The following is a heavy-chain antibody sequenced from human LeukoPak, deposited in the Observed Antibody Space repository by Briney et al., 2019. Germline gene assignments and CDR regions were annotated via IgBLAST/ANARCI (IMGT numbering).Heavy chain of an antibody. Sequence: PGGSLRLSCAASGLTVSSNCMSWVRQAPGKGLEWVSTISDLGVSAYYADSVKGRFTIFRDNSQNTLYLQMNSLRADDTAVYFCAKNKGIWSIWGQGTMVTVSS. V-gene: IGHV3-23*01. CDR2: ISDLGVSA. CDR1: GLTVSSNC. D-gene: IGHD2-15*01. CDR3: AKNKGIWSI. J-gene: IGHJ3*02.